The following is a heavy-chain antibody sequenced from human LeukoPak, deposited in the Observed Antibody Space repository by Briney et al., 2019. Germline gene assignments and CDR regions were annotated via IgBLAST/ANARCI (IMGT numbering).Heavy chain of an antibody. D-gene: IGHD3-22*01. CDR2: IYSGGIT. J-gene: IGHJ4*02. CDR3: ARENSDYYDSSGYYYVFDY. V-gene: IGHV3-53*01. CDR1: GFTFSSYS. Sequence: GGSLRLSCAASGFTFSSYSMNWVRQAPGKGLEWVSVIYSGGITYYADSVKGRFTISRDNSKNTLYLQMNSLRAEDTAVYYCARENSDYYDSSGYYYVFDYWGQGTLVTVSS.